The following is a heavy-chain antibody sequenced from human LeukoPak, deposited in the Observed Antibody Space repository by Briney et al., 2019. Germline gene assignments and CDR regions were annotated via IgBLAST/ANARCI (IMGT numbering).Heavy chain of an antibody. Sequence: SETLSLTCAVYGGSFSGYYWSWIRQPPGKGLEWIGEINHSGSTNYNPSLKSRVTISVDTSKNQFSLKLSSVTAADTAVYYCARARPRGYYYYYGMDVWGQGTTVTVPS. CDR3: ARARPRGYYYYYGMDV. CDR2: INHSGST. V-gene: IGHV4-34*01. CDR1: GGSFSGYY. J-gene: IGHJ6*02.